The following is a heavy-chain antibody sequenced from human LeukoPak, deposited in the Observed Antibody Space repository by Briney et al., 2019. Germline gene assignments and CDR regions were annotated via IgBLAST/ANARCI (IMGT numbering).Heavy chain of an antibody. CDR2: IIPIFGIA. Sequence: SVKVSCKASGGTFSSYAISWVRQAPGQGLEWMGGIIPIFGIANYAQKFQGRVTITADESASTAYMELSSLRSEDTAVYYCAREIAGYYYYMDVWGKGTTVTVSS. CDR1: GGTFSSYA. V-gene: IGHV1-69*13. J-gene: IGHJ6*03. CDR3: AREIAGYYYYMDV. D-gene: IGHD6-13*01.